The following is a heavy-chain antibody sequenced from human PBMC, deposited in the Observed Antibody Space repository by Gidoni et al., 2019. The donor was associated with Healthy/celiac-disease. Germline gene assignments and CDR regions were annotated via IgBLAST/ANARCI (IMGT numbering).Heavy chain of an antibody. J-gene: IGHJ6*02. Sequence: QAQLQQWGAGLLKPSETLSLTCAVYGGSFSGYYGSWIRQPPGKGLEWIGEINHSGSTNYNPSLKSRVTISVDTSKNQFSLKLSSVTAADTAVYYCARGAAMNDYYYYGMDVWGQGTTVTVSS. CDR1: GGSFSGYY. CDR2: INHSGST. D-gene: IGHD5-18*01. CDR3: ARGAAMNDYYYYGMDV. V-gene: IGHV4-34*01.